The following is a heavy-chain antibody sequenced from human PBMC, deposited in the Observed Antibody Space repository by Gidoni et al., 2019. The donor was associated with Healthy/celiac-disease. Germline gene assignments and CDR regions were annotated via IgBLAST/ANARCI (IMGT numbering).Heavy chain of an antibody. V-gene: IGHV3-48*02. Sequence: EVQLVESGGGLVQPGGSLRLSCAASGFTFSSYSMNWVRQAPGKGLEWVSYISSSSSTIYYADSVKGRFTISRDNAKNSLYLQMNSLRDEDTAVYYCARDLYSYGSFNHRRNWYFDLWGRGTLVTVSS. D-gene: IGHD5-18*01. CDR1: GFTFSSYS. CDR3: ARDLYSYGSFNHRRNWYFDL. CDR2: ISSSSSTI. J-gene: IGHJ2*01.